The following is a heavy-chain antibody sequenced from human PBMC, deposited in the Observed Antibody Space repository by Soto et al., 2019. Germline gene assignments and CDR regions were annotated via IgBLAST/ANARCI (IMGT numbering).Heavy chain of an antibody. V-gene: IGHV3-30-3*01. D-gene: IGHD1-26*01. J-gene: IGHJ6*02. CDR3: VRDTNLVATTDYSSYGLDV. CDR1: GFTLSGYS. Sequence: QVQLVESGAGVVQPGRSLRLSGAASGFTLSGYSMHWVREAPGKGLEWVAVTSHDGSNNYYADSVKGRFTISRDNSKNTLYLQMDGLRPEDTAVYFCVRDTNLVATTDYSSYGLDVWGQGTTVTVSS. CDR2: TSHDGSNN.